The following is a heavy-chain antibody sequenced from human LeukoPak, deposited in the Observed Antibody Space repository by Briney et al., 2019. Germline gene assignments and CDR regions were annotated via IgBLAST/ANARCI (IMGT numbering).Heavy chain of an antibody. Sequence: GRSPRLSCAASGFTFSSYAMHWVRQAPGKGLEWVAVISYDGSNKYYADSVKGRFTISRDNSKNTLYLQMNSLRAEDTAVYYCARYSITIFGVAPPHYYGMDVWGQGTTVTVSS. V-gene: IGHV3-30-3*01. CDR2: ISYDGSNK. CDR1: GFTFSSYA. CDR3: ARYSITIFGVAPPHYYGMDV. J-gene: IGHJ6*02. D-gene: IGHD3-3*01.